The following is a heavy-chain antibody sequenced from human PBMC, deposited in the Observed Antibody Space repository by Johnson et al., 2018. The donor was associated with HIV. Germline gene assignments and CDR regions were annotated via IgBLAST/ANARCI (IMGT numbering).Heavy chain of an antibody. CDR2: IHWTGAIT. V-gene: IGHV3-20*04. D-gene: IGHD1-26*01. J-gene: IGHJ3*02. CDR1: GFIFDDYD. CDR3: GGRDSGSLSFDI. Sequence: VQLVESGGGVLRPGGSLRLSCEGFGFIFDDYDLSWVRQAPGKGLEWVSGIHWTGAITGHVASVNGSCTITRANTKNSLYLQMNNLRAEDTALYYCGGRDSGSLSFDIWGQGTMVTVSS.